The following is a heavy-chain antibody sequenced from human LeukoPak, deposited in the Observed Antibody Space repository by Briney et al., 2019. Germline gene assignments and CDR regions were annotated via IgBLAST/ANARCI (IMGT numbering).Heavy chain of an antibody. V-gene: IGHV4-59*01. D-gene: IGHD5-12*01. CDR1: GGSINNFY. Sequence: SETLSLTCTVSGGSINNFYWSWIRQPPGKGLEWIGYIYSNGGTQYNPSLDSRVTILVDTSKSQFSLKLSSVTAADTAVYYSGRSGYGDLCRYWGRGTLVSASS. CDR3: GRSGYGDLCRY. CDR2: IYSNGGT. J-gene: IGHJ4*02.